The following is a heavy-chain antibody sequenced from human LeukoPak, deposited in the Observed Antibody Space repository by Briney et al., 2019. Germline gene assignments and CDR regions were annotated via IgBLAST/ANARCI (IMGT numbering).Heavy chain of an antibody. CDR1: GGTFSSYA. Sequence: SVKVSCKASGGTFSSYAISWVRQAPGQGLEWMGRIIPIFGIANYAQKFQGRVTITADKSTSTAYMELSSLRSEDTAVYYCAGPQQYYFVYWGQGTLVTVSS. J-gene: IGHJ4*02. CDR2: IIPIFGIA. D-gene: IGHD4-11*01. CDR3: AGPQQYYFVY. V-gene: IGHV1-69*04.